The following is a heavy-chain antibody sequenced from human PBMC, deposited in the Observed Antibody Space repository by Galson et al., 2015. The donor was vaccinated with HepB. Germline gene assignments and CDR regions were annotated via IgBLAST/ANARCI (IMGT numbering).Heavy chain of an antibody. J-gene: IGHJ1*01. Sequence: SLRLSCAASGFTFSSYSMNWVRQAPGKGLEWVSYISSSSSTIYYADSVKGRFTISRDNAKNSLYLQMNSLRDEDTAVYYCIPGLFGYFQHWGQGTLVTVSS. CDR1: GFTFSSYS. CDR3: IPGLFGYFQH. CDR2: ISSSSSTI. D-gene: IGHD3-22*01. V-gene: IGHV3-48*02.